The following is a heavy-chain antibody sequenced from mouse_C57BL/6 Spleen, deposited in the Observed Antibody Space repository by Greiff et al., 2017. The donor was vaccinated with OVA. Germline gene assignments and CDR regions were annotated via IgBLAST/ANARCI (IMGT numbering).Heavy chain of an antibody. Sequence: QVQLKESGAELVRPGASVTLSCKASGYTFTDYEMHWVKQTPVHGLEWIGAIDPETGGTAYNQKFKGKAILTADKSSSTAYMELRSLTSVDSAVYHCTPGGSSYWYFDVWGTGTTVTVSS. CDR3: TPGGSSYWYFDV. CDR1: GYTFTDYE. V-gene: IGHV1-15*01. J-gene: IGHJ1*03. D-gene: IGHD1-1*01. CDR2: IDPETGGT.